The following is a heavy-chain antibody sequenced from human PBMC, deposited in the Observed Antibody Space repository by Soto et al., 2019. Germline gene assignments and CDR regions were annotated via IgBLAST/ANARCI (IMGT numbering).Heavy chain of an antibody. CDR2: INHSGST. Sequence: SETLSLTCAVYGGSFSGYYWSWIRQPPGKGLEWIGEINHSGSTNYNPSLKSRVTISVDTSKNQFSLKLSSVTAADTAVYYCARASTTVTTGGIYYYYYYMDVWGKGTTVTVSS. J-gene: IGHJ6*03. D-gene: IGHD4-17*01. CDR1: GGSFSGYY. V-gene: IGHV4-34*01. CDR3: ARASTTVTTGGIYYYYYYMDV.